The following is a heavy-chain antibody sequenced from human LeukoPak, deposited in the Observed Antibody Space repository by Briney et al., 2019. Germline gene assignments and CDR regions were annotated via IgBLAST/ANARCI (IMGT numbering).Heavy chain of an antibody. CDR1: GGTFSSYA. Sequence: SVEVSCKASGGTFSSYAISWVRQAPGQGLEWMGGIIPIFGTANYAQKFQGRVTITADESTSTAYMELSSLRSEDMAVYYCARGRYDYFDYWGQGTLVTVSS. CDR2: IIPIFGTA. V-gene: IGHV1-69*13. J-gene: IGHJ4*02. CDR3: ARGRYDYFDY. D-gene: IGHD1-14*01.